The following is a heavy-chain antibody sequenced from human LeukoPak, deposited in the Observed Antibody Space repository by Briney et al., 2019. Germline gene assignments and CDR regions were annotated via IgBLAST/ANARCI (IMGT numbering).Heavy chain of an antibody. CDR2: INWNGGST. Sequence: PGGSLRLSCAASGFGIDDHGMSWVRQVPGKGLQWVAGINWNGGSTGYADSVKGRFTISRDNAKNSLYLQMNSLRAEDTALYYCASGDSSGWYFVTWGQGTLVSVSS. J-gene: IGHJ4*02. CDR3: ASGDSSGWYFVT. D-gene: IGHD6-19*01. CDR1: GFGIDDHG. V-gene: IGHV3-20*04.